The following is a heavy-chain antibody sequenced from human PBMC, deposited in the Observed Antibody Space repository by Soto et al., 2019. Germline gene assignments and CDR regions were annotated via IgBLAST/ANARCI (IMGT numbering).Heavy chain of an antibody. V-gene: IGHV3-23*01. CDR2: ISGSGGGT. J-gene: IGHJ4*02. CDR1: GFIFSRFA. D-gene: IGHD6-13*01. Sequence: EGQLLESGGGLGQPGGSLRLSCAASGFIFSRFAMSWVRQPPGQGLEWVSSISGSGGGTYYADSVKGRFTISRDNSKNTLYLQMHSLRADDTAVYWCASSGIVGIPAGGPGGYWGQGTLVSVSS. CDR3: ASSGIVGIPAGGPGGY.